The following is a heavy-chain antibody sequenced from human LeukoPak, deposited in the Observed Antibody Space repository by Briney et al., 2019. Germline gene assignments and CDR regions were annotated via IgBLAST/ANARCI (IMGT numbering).Heavy chain of an antibody. D-gene: IGHD3-10*01. CDR1: GFIFSRYA. CDR3: ARRLGLLWFGKFDP. CDR2: INHSGST. V-gene: IGHV4-34*01. J-gene: IGHJ5*02. Sequence: GSLRLSCAASGFIFSRYAMHWVRQPPGKGLEWIGEINHSGSTNYNPSLKSRVTISVDTSKNQFSLKLSSVTAADTAVYYCARRLGLLWFGKFDPWGQGTLVTVSS.